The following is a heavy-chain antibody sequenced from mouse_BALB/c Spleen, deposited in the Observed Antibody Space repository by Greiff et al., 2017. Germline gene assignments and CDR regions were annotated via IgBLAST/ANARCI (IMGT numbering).Heavy chain of an antibody. D-gene: IGHD1-1*01. CDR1: GYTFTSYW. CDR3: ARTVVATSGDY. J-gene: IGHJ2*01. V-gene: IGHV1-7*01. CDR2: INPSTGYT. Sequence: QVQLQQSGAELAKPGASVKMSCKASGYTFTSYWMHWVKQRPGQGLEWIGYINPSTGYTEYNQKFKDKATLTADKSSSTAYMQLSSLTSEDSAVYYCARTVVATSGDYWGQGTTLTVSS.